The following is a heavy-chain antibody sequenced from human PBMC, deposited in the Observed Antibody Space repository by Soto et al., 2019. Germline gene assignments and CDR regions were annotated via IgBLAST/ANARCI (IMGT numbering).Heavy chain of an antibody. CDR2: ISSSSSYI. Sequence: GGSLRLSCAASGFTFSSYSMNWVRQAPGKGLEWVSSISSSSSYIYYADSVKGRFTISRDNAKNSLYLQMNSLRAEDTAVYYCARDLNFWSGGSGMDVWGQGTTVTVSS. J-gene: IGHJ6*02. D-gene: IGHD3-3*01. CDR3: ARDLNFWSGGSGMDV. V-gene: IGHV3-21*01. CDR1: GFTFSSYS.